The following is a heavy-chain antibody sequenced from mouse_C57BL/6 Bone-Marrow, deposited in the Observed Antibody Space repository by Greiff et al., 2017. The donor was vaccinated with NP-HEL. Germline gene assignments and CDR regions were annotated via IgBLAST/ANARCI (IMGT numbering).Heavy chain of an antibody. CDR2: ISDGGSYT. V-gene: IGHV5-4*03. D-gene: IGHD2-1*01. CDR3: ASLYGNPFYYYAMDY. J-gene: IGHJ4*01. Sequence: DVMLVESGGGLVKPGGSLKLSCAASGFTFSSYAMSWVRQTPEKRLEWVATISDGGSYTYYPDNVKGRFTISRDNAKNNLYLQMSHLKSEDTAMYYRASLYGNPFYYYAMDYWGQGTSVTVSS. CDR1: GFTFSSYA.